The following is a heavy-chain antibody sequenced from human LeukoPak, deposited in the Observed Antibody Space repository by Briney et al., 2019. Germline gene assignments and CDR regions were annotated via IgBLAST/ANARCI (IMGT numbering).Heavy chain of an antibody. Sequence: SETLSLTCTVSGGSISSYYWSWIRQPPGKGLEWIGEINHSGSTNYNPSLKSRVTISVDTSKNQFSLKLSSVTAADTAVYYCHPYYYDSSGYYYWDYWGQGTLVTVSS. CDR1: GGSISSYY. D-gene: IGHD3-22*01. V-gene: IGHV4-34*03. J-gene: IGHJ4*02. CDR2: INHSGST. CDR3: HPYYYDSSGYYYWDY.